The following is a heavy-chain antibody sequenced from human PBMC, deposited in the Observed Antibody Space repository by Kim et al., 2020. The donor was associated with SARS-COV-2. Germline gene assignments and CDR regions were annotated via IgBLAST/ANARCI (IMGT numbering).Heavy chain of an antibody. Sequence: GGSLRLSCAASGFTFSSYGMHWVRQAPGKGLEWVAVISYDGSNKYYADSVKGRFTISRDNSKNTLYLQMNSLRAEDTAVYYCAKEPDYYGSGSYSILVDYWGQGTLVTVSS. V-gene: IGHV3-30*18. CDR2: ISYDGSNK. CDR1: GFTFSSYG. CDR3: AKEPDYYGSGSYSILVDY. D-gene: IGHD3-10*01. J-gene: IGHJ4*02.